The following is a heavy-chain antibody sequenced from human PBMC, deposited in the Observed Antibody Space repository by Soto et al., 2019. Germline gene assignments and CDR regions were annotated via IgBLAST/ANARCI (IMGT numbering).Heavy chain of an antibody. CDR2: IYYSGST. D-gene: IGHD2-21*02. CDR3: ARDSAYCGGDCSVHP. J-gene: IGHJ5*02. CDR1: GGSISSGDYY. V-gene: IGHV4-30-4*01. Sequence: TLSLTCTVSGGSISSGDYYWSWIRQPPGKGLEWIGYIYYSGSTYYNPSLKSRVTISVDTSKNQFSLKLSSVTAADTAAYYCARDSAYCGGDCSVHPWGQGTLVTVSS.